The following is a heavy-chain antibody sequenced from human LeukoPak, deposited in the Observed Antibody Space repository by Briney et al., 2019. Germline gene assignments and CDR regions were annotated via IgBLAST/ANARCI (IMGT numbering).Heavy chain of an antibody. Sequence: SVKVSCKASGGTFSSYAISWVRQAPGQGLEWMGGIIPIFGTANYAQKFQGRVTITADESTSTAYMELSSLRSEDTAVYYCARALGYCSSTSCYSYCYYYGMDVWGKGTTVTVSS. V-gene: IGHV1-69*13. CDR2: IIPIFGTA. D-gene: IGHD2-2*01. J-gene: IGHJ6*04. CDR3: ARALGYCSSTSCYSYCYYYGMDV. CDR1: GGTFSSYA.